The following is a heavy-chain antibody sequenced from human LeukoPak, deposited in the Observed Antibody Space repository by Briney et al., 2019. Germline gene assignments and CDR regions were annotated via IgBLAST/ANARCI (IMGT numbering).Heavy chain of an antibody. D-gene: IGHD1-26*01. Sequence: GGSLRLSCAASGFTFSSYGMNWVRQAPGKGLEWVSYIGTSSNTIYYADSVKGRFTISRDNAKNSLYLQMNSLRADDTAVYYCARSGSHDYWGQGTLVTVSS. V-gene: IGHV3-48*04. CDR2: IGTSSNTI. CDR1: GFTFSSYG. J-gene: IGHJ4*02. CDR3: ARSGSHDY.